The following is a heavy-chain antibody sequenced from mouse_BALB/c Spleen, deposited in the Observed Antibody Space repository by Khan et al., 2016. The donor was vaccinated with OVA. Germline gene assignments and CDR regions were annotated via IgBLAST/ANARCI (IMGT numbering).Heavy chain of an antibody. Sequence: IQLVQSGAELVRPGALVKLSCKASGFNIKDYYILWVKQRPEQGLEWIGWIDPENGNTIYDPKFQGKASITADTSSNATYLQLSSLTSEDTAVYYCARRGYGNYWFAYWGQGTLVTVSA. J-gene: IGHJ3*01. D-gene: IGHD2-1*01. CDR3: ARRGYGNYWFAY. CDR1: GFNIKDYY. V-gene: IGHV14-1*02. CDR2: IDPENGNT.